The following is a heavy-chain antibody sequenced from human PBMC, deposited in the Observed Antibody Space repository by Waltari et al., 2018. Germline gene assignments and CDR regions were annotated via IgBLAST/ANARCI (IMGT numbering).Heavy chain of an antibody. CDR3: VRENWHYDY. J-gene: IGHJ4*02. CDR2: IYPNSGGT. V-gene: IGHV1-2*02. CDR1: GYSFTDYH. D-gene: IGHD1-7*01. Sequence: QVQVVQSGAEVKKPGASVKVSCKASGYSFTDYHMHWGRQAPGQGLEWMGWIYPNSGGTNYAQKFQGRVTLTRDTSISTVYMELSSLRSDDTAVYYCVRENWHYDYWGQGTLVTVSS.